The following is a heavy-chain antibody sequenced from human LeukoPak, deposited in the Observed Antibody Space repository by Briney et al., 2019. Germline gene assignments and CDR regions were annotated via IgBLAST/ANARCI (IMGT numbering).Heavy chain of an antibody. J-gene: IGHJ5*02. V-gene: IGHV4-34*01. CDR3: ARPHRAGWFDP. CDR2: IYYSGST. D-gene: IGHD6-13*01. CDR1: SGSFSGYY. Sequence: SETLSLTCAVYSGSFSGYYWGWIRQPPGKWLEWIGSIYYSGSTYYNPSLKSRVTIFVDTSKNQFSLKLSSVTAADTAVYYCARPHRAGWFDPWGQGTLVTVSS.